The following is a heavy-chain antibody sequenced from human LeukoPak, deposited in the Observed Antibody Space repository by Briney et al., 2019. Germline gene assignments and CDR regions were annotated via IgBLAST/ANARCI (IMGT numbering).Heavy chain of an antibody. D-gene: IGHD3-3*01. Sequence: SETLSPTCAVSGGSFSGYYWSWIRQPPGKGLEWIGEINHSGSTNYNPSLKSRVTISVDTSKNQFSLKLSSVTAADTAVYYCARTFRESYYDFWSGYSTLDYWGQGTLVTVSS. CDR1: GGSFSGYY. V-gene: IGHV4-34*01. J-gene: IGHJ4*02. CDR3: ARTFRESYYDFWSGYSTLDY. CDR2: INHSGST.